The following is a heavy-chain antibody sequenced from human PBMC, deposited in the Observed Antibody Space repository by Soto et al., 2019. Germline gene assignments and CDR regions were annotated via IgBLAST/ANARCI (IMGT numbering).Heavy chain of an antibody. D-gene: IGHD3-22*01. V-gene: IGHV4-34*01. CDR2: INHSGST. CDR3: ASLRAYDSSGYYYGGMDV. J-gene: IGHJ6*02. Sequence: SETLSLTCAVYGGSLSGYYWSWIRQPPGKGLEWIGEINHSGSTNYNPSLKSRVTISVDTSKNQFSLKLSSVTAADTAVYYCASLRAYDSSGYYYGGMDVWGQGTTVTAP. CDR1: GGSLSGYY.